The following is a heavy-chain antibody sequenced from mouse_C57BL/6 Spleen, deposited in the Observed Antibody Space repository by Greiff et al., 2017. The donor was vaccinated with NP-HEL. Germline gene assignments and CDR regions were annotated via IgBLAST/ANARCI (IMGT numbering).Heavy chain of an antibody. D-gene: IGHD2-3*01. CDR1: GYTFTSYW. J-gene: IGHJ4*01. CDR3: ARCDGYYEYYAMDY. V-gene: IGHV1-61*01. CDR2: IYPSDSET. Sequence: QVQLQQPGAELVRPGSSVKLSCKASGYTFTSYWMDWVKQRPGQGLEWIGNIYPSDSETHYNQKFKDKATLTVDKSSSTAYMQLSSLTSEDSAVYYCARCDGYYEYYAMDYWGQGTSVTVSS.